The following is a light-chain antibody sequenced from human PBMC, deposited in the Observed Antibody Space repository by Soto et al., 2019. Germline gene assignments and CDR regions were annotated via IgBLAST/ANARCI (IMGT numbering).Light chain of an antibody. CDR1: SSDVGGYNY. V-gene: IGLV2-14*01. CDR2: GVS. CDR3: NSYTNSSAVV. J-gene: IGLJ2*01. Sequence: QSVLTQPASVSGSPGQSITISCTGTSSDVGGYNYVSWYQQHPGKAPKLMIYGVSNRPSGVSNRFSGSKSGNTASLTISGLQAEDEADYYCNSYTNSSAVVFGGGTKVTVL.